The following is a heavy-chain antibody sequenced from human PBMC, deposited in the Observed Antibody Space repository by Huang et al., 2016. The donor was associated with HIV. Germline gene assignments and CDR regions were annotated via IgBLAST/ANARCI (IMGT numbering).Heavy chain of an antibody. CDR1: GFTLPTFS. Sequence: EVQLVESGGGLVKPGGSLRLSCAASGFTLPTFSMNWVRQAAGRGLQVVASSNVPGTHIYYADSVEGRFTISRDNTRNSLYLQLNSLRAEDTAVYYCVRIGYGENSYGSGYFDPWGQGTLVAVSS. J-gene: IGHJ5*02. CDR2: SNVPGTHI. D-gene: IGHD4-17*01. V-gene: IGHV3-21*01. CDR3: VRIGYGENSYGSGYFDP.